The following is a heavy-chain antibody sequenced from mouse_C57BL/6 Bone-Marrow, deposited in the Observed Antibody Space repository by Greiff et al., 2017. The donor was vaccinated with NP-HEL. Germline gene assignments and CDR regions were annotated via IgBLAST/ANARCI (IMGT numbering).Heavy chain of an antibody. J-gene: IGHJ4*01. CDR3: AKNWAYYAMDY. CDR1: GYTFTSYG. CDR2: IYPRSGNT. Sequence: QVHVKQSGAELARPGASVKLSCKASGYTFTSYGISWVKQRTGQGLEWIGEIYPRSGNTYYNEKFKGKATLTADKSSSTAYMELRSLTSEDSAVYFCAKNWAYYAMDYWGQGTSVTVSS. D-gene: IGHD4-1*01. V-gene: IGHV1-81*01.